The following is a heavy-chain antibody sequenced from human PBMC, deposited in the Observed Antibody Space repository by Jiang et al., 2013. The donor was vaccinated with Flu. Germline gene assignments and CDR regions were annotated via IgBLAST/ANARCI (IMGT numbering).Heavy chain of an antibody. CDR1: GGSFSGYY. D-gene: IGHD3-22*01. J-gene: IGHJ4*02. V-gene: IGHV4-34*01. Sequence: LLKPSETLSLTCAVYGGSFSGYYWSWIRQPPGKGLEWIGEINHSGSTNYNPSLKSRVTISVDTSKNQFSLKLSSVTAADTAVYYCARGLGLRYYDSSGSTKFDYWGQGTLVTVSS. CDR3: ARGLGLRYYDSSGSTKFDY. CDR2: INHSGST.